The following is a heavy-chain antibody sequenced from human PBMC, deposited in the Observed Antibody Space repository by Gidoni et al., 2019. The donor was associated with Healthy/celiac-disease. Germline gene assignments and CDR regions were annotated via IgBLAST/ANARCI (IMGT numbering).Heavy chain of an antibody. D-gene: IGHD2-15*01. CDR3: VKGGDIVVVVAPGGY. CDR2: ISSNGGST. J-gene: IGHJ4*02. Sequence: GPGFTFSSYAMHWVRQAPGKGLEYVSAISSNGGSTYYADSVKGRFTISRDNSKNTLYLQMSSLRAEDTAVYYCVKGGDIVVVVAPGGYWGQGTLVTVSS. CDR1: GFTFSSYA. V-gene: IGHV3-64D*08.